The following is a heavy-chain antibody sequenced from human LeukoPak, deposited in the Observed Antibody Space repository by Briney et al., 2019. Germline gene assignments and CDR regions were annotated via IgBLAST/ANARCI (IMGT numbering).Heavy chain of an antibody. J-gene: IGHJ4*02. V-gene: IGHV1-69*01. Sequence: GSSVKVSCKASGGTFSSYAISWVRQAPGQGLEWMGGIIPIFGTANYAQKFQGRVTITADESTSTAYMELSSLRPEDTAVYYCARDMVAAAGPYFDYWGQGTLVTVSS. D-gene: IGHD6-13*01. CDR3: ARDMVAAAGPYFDY. CDR2: IIPIFGTA. CDR1: GGTFSSYA.